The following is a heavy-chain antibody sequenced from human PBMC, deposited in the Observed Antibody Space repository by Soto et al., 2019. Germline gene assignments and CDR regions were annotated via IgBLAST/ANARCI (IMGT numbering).Heavy chain of an antibody. CDR1: GGSISSGGYY. CDR2: IYYTGIT. V-gene: IGHV4-31*03. CDR3: AREHTVPSGFDY. Sequence: PSQNLSPTCTVFGGSISSGGYYWTWFRQLPGKGLEWIGYIYYTGITYYNPSLNTRVTISLGTSQNQLSLQLTSVTAADTAIYYRAREHTVPSGFDYWGQGTLVTVS. D-gene: IGHD4-17*01. J-gene: IGHJ4*02.